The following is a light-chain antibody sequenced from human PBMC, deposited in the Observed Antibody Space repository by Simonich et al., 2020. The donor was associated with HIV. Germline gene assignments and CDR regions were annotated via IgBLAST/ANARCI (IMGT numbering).Light chain of an antibody. CDR3: QQYGSSPST. V-gene: IGKV3-20*01. CDR1: QSVNSNF. Sequence: EIVLTQSPGTLSLSPGERATLSCRASQSVNSNFLAWYQQKPGQAPRLLIYTSSSRTTGIPDRFSGSGSGTDFTLTISRLEPEDFAVYYCQQYGSSPSTFGQGTKVEIK. CDR2: TSS. J-gene: IGKJ1*01.